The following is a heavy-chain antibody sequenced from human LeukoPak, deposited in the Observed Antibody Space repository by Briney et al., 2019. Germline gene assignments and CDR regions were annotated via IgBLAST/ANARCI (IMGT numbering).Heavy chain of an antibody. CDR2: IYTSGST. Sequence: SETLSLTCTVSGGSVSSGSCYWSWIRQPAGKGLEWIGRIYTSGSTNYNPSLKSRVTISVDTSKNQFSLKLSSVTAADTAVYYCARDRGDGYNYYYYYYMDVWGKGTTVTISS. CDR1: GGSVSSGSCY. V-gene: IGHV4-61*02. D-gene: IGHD5-24*01. J-gene: IGHJ6*03. CDR3: ARDRGDGYNYYYYYYMDV.